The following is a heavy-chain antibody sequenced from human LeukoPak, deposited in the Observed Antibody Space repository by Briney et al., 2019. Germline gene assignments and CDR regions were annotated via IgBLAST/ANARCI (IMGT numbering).Heavy chain of an antibody. Sequence: GGSLRLSCAASGFTFRSHGMQWVRQAPGKGLEWVAVIWYDGSKKYYADSVKGRFTISRDNSKNTLDLQISSLRAEDTAEYYCARSNTVISNYYYGMDVWGQGTTVTVSS. V-gene: IGHV3-33*01. CDR3: ARSNTVISNYYYGMDV. J-gene: IGHJ6*02. D-gene: IGHD2/OR15-2a*01. CDR2: IWYDGSKK. CDR1: GFTFRSHG.